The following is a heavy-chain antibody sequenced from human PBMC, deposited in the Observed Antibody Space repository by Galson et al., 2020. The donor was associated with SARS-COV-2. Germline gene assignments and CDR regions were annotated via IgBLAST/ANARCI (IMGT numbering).Heavy chain of an antibody. CDR3: ASAPQYSSGWYDRAEYFQH. Sequence: SETLSLTCTVSGGSISSSSYYWGWIRQPPGKGLEWIGSIYYSGSTYYNPSLKSRVTISVDTSKNQFSLKLSSVTAADTAVYYCASAPQYSSGWYDRAEYFQHWGQGTLVTVSS. D-gene: IGHD6-19*01. CDR1: GGSISSSSYY. CDR2: IYYSGST. V-gene: IGHV4-39*01. J-gene: IGHJ1*01.